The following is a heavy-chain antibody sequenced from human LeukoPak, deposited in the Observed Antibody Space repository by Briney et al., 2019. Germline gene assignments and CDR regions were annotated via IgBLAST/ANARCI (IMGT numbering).Heavy chain of an antibody. D-gene: IGHD2-15*01. CDR3: ARGRGGSCYSDFGY. V-gene: IGHV3-23*01. Sequence: GGSLRLSCAASGFTFSSYAMSWVRQAPGKGLEWVSAISGSGGSTYYADSVKGRFTISRDNSKNTVYLEMHSLGGEDTAVYYCARGRGGSCYSDFGYWGQGTLVTVSS. CDR1: GFTFSSYA. J-gene: IGHJ4*02. CDR2: ISGSGGST.